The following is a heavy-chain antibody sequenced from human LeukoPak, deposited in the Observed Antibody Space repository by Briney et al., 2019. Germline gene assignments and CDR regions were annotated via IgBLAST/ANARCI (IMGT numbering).Heavy chain of an antibody. J-gene: IGHJ6*03. V-gene: IGHV1-46*01. Sequence: GSSVKVSCKASGGTFSSYAISWVRQAPGQGLEWMGIINPSGGSTSYAQKFQGRVTMTRDTSTSTVYMELSSLRSEDTAVYYCARDRRNGNYYMDVWGKGTTVTVSS. CDR2: INPSGGST. CDR1: GGTFSSYA. D-gene: IGHD2-8*01. CDR3: ARDRRNGNYYMDV.